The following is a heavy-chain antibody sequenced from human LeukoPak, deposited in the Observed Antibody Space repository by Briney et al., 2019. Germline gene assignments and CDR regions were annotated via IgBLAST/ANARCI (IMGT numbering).Heavy chain of an antibody. CDR1: GGSISSSY. CDR2: IYYTGST. Sequence: SETLSLTCTVYGGSISSSYWSWIRQPPGKGLEWIGYIYYTGSTNYNSSLKSRVTISVDTSKNQFSLKLSSVTAADTAVYYCARLKGYSSGWYPSYYFDYWGQGTLVTVSS. J-gene: IGHJ4*02. V-gene: IGHV4-59*08. D-gene: IGHD6-19*01. CDR3: ARLKGYSSGWYPSYYFDY.